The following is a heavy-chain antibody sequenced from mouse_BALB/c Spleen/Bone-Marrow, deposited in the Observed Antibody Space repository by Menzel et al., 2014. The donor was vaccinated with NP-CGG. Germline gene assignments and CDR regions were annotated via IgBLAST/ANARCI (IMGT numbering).Heavy chain of an antibody. Sequence: VQLVESGAELVRPGSSVKISCKASGYPFSSYWMSWVKQRPGQGLEWIGQIYPGDGETNYNGKFKGNATLTADKSSSTAYVQLISLTSEDSAVYFCARKYGDYWGQGTTLTVSS. D-gene: IGHD2-10*02. CDR3: ARKYGDY. V-gene: IGHV1-80*01. CDR2: IYPGDGET. CDR1: GYPFSSYW. J-gene: IGHJ2*01.